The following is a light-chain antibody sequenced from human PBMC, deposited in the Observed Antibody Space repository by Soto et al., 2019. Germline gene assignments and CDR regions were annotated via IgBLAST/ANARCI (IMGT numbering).Light chain of an antibody. CDR2: HAY. V-gene: IGKV3-11*01. J-gene: IGKJ5*01. CDR3: QQRHMWPIT. CDR1: QSFRCL. Sequence: EILMTQSPVTLSLSPGERATLSCRASQSFRCLLAWYQQKPGKAPRLLIYHAYNRATGIPPRFSGSGSGTDFTLTISSLEPEDSEVYYCQQRHMWPITFGQGTRLEIK.